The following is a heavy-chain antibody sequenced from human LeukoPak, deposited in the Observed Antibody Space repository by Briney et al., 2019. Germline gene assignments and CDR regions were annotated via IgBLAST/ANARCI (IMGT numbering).Heavy chain of an antibody. V-gene: IGHV3-7*01. J-gene: IGHJ4*02. CDR2: IKQDGSEK. Sequence: PGGSLRLSCAASGFIFSTYWMSWVRQAPGKGLEWVANIKQDGSEKYYVDSVKGRFTISRDNAKNPLYLQMDSLRAEDTAVYYCASFETVAAKPFDYWGQGTLVTVSS. CDR1: GFIFSTYW. CDR3: ASFETVAAKPFDY. D-gene: IGHD6-19*01.